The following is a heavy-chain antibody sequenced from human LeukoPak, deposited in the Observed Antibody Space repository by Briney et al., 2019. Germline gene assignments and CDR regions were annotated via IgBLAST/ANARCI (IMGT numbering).Heavy chain of an antibody. CDR1: GGSFSGYY. Sequence: TSETLSLTCAVYGGSFSGYYWSWIRQPPGKGLEWIGEINHSGSTNYNPSLKSRVTISVDTSKNQFSLKLSSVTAADTAVYYCARYYYDSSGYYLDYWGQGTLVTVSS. V-gene: IGHV4-34*01. D-gene: IGHD3-22*01. J-gene: IGHJ4*02. CDR3: ARYYYDSSGYYLDY. CDR2: INHSGST.